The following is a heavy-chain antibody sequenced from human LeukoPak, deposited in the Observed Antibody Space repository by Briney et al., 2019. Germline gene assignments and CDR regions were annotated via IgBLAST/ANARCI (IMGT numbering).Heavy chain of an antibody. Sequence: GGSLRLSCAASGFTFDYYAMHWVRQGPGKGLEWISGITWNTDTIGYADSVMGRFTISRDNAKNSLYLQMNSLRDDDTAFYYCVKDLSSNWYSFDYWGQGTLVTVSS. V-gene: IGHV3-9*01. CDR3: VKDLSSNWYSFDY. D-gene: IGHD6-13*01. CDR2: ITWNTDTI. CDR1: GFTFDYYA. J-gene: IGHJ4*02.